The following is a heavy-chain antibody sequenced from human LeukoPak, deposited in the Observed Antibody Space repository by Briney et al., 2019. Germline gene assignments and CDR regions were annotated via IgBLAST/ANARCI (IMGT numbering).Heavy chain of an antibody. Sequence: PSQTLSLTCTVSGGSISSGSYYWSWIRQPAGQGLEWIGRIYTSGSTNYNPSLKSRVTISVDTSKNQFSLKLSSVTAADTAVYYCAREREHKGDAFDIWGQGTMVTVSS. CDR3: AREREHKGDAFDI. CDR1: GGSISSGSYY. D-gene: IGHD1-26*01. J-gene: IGHJ3*02. CDR2: IYTSGST. V-gene: IGHV4-61*02.